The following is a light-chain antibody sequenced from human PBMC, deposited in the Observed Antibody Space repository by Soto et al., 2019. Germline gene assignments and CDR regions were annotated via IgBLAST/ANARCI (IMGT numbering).Light chain of an antibody. CDR1: QSVSSNY. CDR2: GAS. CDR3: QQYGSSPLVT. J-gene: IGKJ5*01. V-gene: IGKV3-20*01. Sequence: EIVLTQSPCTLSLSPGERATLSCRASQSVSSNYLAWYQQKPGQAPRLLIYGASSRATGIPDRFSGSGSGTDFTLTISRLEPEDFAVYYCQQYGSSPLVTFGQGTRLEIK.